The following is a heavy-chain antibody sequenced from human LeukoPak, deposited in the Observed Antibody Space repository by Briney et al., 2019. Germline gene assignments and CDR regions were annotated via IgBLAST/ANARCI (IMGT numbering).Heavy chain of an antibody. CDR3: ARVVYDSSTYPKSYFDF. J-gene: IGHJ4*02. V-gene: IGHV4-39*07. Sequence: PSQTLSLTCTVSGGSISSSSYYWGWIRQPPGKGLEWIGSIYYRGITYYNPSLKSRVTISVDTSKNQFSLKLSSVTAADTAVYYCARVVYDSSTYPKSYFDFWGQGTLVTVSS. CDR1: GGSISSSSYY. CDR2: IYYRGIT. D-gene: IGHD3-22*01.